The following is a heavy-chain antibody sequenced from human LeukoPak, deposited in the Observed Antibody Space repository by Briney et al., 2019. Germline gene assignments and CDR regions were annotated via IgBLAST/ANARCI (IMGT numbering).Heavy chain of an antibody. V-gene: IGHV1-8*03. Sequence: ASVKVSCKASGYTFTTYEIYWVRQATGQGLEWVGWMSPNSGDTVYAQKFQGRVTITRDISISTVYLELSSLRSEDTAVYYCARNFGGLSYWGQGTLVTVSS. CDR3: ARNFGGLSY. J-gene: IGHJ4*02. D-gene: IGHD3-16*01. CDR1: GYTFTTYE. CDR2: MSPNSGDT.